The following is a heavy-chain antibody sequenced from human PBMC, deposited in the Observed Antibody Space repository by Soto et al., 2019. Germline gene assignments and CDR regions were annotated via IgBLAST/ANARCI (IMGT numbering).Heavy chain of an antibody. CDR3: ARGTGLRYFDSDAYYGMDV. Sequence: SSETLSLTCTVSGGSISSYYWSWIRQPPGKGLEWIGYIYYSGSTNYNPSLKSRVTISVDTSKNQFSLKLSSVTAADTAVYYCARGTGLRYFDSDAYYGMDVWGQGTTVTVSS. V-gene: IGHV4-59*01. D-gene: IGHD3-9*01. CDR1: GGSISSYY. CDR2: IYYSGST. J-gene: IGHJ6*02.